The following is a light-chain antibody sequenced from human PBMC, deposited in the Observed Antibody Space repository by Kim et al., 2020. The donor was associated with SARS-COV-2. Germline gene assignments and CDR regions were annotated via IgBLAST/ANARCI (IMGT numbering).Light chain of an antibody. Sequence: LGQTVRITCQGDSLRSDYASWYQQKPGQAPVLVIYGKNNRPSGIPDRFSGSSAGNTASLTITGAQAEDEADYYCNSRDSSGNHLVFGGGTKLTVL. CDR1: SLRSDY. J-gene: IGLJ3*02. CDR2: GKN. V-gene: IGLV3-19*01. CDR3: NSRDSSGNHLV.